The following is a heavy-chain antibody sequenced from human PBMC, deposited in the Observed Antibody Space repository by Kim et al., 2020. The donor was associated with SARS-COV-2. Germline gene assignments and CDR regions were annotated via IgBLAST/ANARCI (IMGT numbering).Heavy chain of an antibody. CDR2: IYSGGST. J-gene: IGHJ4*02. Sequence: GGSLRLSCAASGFTVSSNYMSWVRQAPGKGLEWVSVIYSGGSTYYADSVKGRFTISRDNSKNKLYLQMNSLRAEDTAVYYCARVGSWGDFWSGYYYYWGQGTLVTVSS. D-gene: IGHD3-3*01. V-gene: IGHV3-53*01. CDR1: GFTVSSNY. CDR3: ARVGSWGDFWSGYYYY.